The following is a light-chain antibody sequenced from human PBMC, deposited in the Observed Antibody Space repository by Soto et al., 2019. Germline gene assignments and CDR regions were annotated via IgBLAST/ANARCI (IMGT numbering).Light chain of an antibody. CDR3: CSYAGSSLWV. V-gene: IGLV2-11*01. J-gene: IGLJ3*02. CDR1: SSDVGVYNY. Sequence: QSALTQPRSVSGSPGQSVTISCTGTSSDVGVYNYVSWYQQHPGKASQLVIYDVIKRPSGVPYRFSGSKSGNTASLTISGLQAEDEADYYCCSYAGSSLWVFGGGTKVTVL. CDR2: DVI.